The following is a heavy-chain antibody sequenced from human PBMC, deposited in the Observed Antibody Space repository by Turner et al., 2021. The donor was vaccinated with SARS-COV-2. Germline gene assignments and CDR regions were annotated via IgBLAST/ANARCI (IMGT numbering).Heavy chain of an antibody. Sequence: QVHLQESGPGLVKHSETLSLPCTVSGASINNGAYFWGWLRQPPGKGLDCIGTINYHGYTYDNPSLECRLSISIDTSNNQFSLRLSSVTAAVTAIYFCARHSPAAAGRPAYLDSCGPGHLVTVSS. CDR3: ARHSPAAAGRPAYLDS. J-gene: IGHJ4*02. CDR1: GASINNGAYF. CDR2: INYHGYT. D-gene: IGHD6-13*01. V-gene: IGHV4-39*01.